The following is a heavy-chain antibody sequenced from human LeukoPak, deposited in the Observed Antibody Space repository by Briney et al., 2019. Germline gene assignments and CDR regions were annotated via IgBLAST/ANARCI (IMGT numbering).Heavy chain of an antibody. V-gene: IGHV4-59*01. CDR2: SHCSGST. CDR3: ARAPRGESDAASGFYGVDV. J-gene: IGHJ6*02. D-gene: IGHD3-22*01. Sequence: SETLSLTCSVSGGSISTYYWTWIRQPPGKGLEWIGFSHCSGSTNYNPSLKGRVTISVDPSTNQFSLKLNSVTAADTAIYYCARAPRGESDAASGFYGVDVWGQGTTVTVSS. CDR1: GGSISTYY.